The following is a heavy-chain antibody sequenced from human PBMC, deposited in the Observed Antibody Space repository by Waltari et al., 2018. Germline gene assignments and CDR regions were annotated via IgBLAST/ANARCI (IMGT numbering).Heavy chain of an antibody. CDR2: SYYSGGT. D-gene: IGHD3-22*01. J-gene: IGHJ1*01. CDR1: GGSISSHY. CDR3: AREGGSSCYYFGPGYFQH. Sequence: QVQLQESGPGLVKPSETLSLTCTVSGGSISSHYWSWIRQPPGKGLEWIGYSYYSGGTHHNPSRESRVTIAVDTSRNQFSLKLGSVTAADTAVYYCAREGGSSCYYFGPGYFQHWGQGTLVTVSS. V-gene: IGHV4-59*11.